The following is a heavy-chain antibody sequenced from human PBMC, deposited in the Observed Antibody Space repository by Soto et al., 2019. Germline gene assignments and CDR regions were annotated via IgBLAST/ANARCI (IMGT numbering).Heavy chain of an antibody. CDR3: ARGVTYLGV. D-gene: IGHD2-21*02. CDR2: IIPIFSSR. CDR1: RDTFNKYA. V-gene: IGHV1-69*01. J-gene: IGHJ6*02. Sequence: QVQLVQSGAEVKKPGSSVKVSCKTSRDTFNKYAFNWVRQAPGQGLEWMGWIIPIFSSRNYAEKFQGRVTITADDSTSTAYMELRSLRFEDTAVYYCARGVTYLGVWGRGTTVTVSS.